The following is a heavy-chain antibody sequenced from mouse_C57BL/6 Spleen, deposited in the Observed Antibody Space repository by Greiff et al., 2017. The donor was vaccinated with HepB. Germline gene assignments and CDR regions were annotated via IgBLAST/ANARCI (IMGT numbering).Heavy chain of an antibody. D-gene: IGHD2-1*01. CDR1: GYTFTDYY. J-gene: IGHJ1*03. Sequence: VQLQQSGPVLVKPGASVKMSCKASGYTFTDYYMNWVKQSHGKSLEWIGVINPYNGGTSYNQKFKGKATLTVDKSSSTAYMELNSLTSEDSAVYYCAKGDMRGNYWYFDVWGTGTTVTVSS. CDR3: AKGDMRGNYWYFDV. V-gene: IGHV1-19*01. CDR2: INPYNGGT.